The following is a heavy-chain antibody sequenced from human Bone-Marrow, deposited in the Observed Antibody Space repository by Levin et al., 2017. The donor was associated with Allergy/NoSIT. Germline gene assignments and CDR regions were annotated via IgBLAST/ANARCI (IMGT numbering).Heavy chain of an antibody. J-gene: IGHJ4*02. D-gene: IGHD3-10*01. CDR3: AHHNFWFGEFPFDF. Sequence: SGPTLVKPTQTLTLTCTFSGFSLSSNGVGVGWIRQAPGKALEWLALIYWDDDKRYSPSLKSRPNITKDTSKNQVGRTMTNMAPGDTGTYYCAHHNFWFGEFPFDFWGRAGLVTVSS. CDR1: GFSLSSNGVG. V-gene: IGHV2-5*02. CDR2: IYWDDDK.